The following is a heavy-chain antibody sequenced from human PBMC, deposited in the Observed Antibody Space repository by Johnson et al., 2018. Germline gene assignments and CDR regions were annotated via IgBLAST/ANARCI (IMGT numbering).Heavy chain of an antibody. CDR2: IIPIFGTA. D-gene: IGHD5-12*01. CDR3: ARDPAATTSPYYYYYMDV. V-gene: IGHV1-69*06. J-gene: IGHJ6*03. CDR1: GGTFSSYT. Sequence: QVQLVQSGAEVKKPGSSVKVSCKASGGTFSSYTISWVRQAPGQGLEWMGGIIPIFGTANYAQQFQGRVTMTRNTSISTAYMGLSSRRSEDTAGDYCARDPAATTSPYYYYYMDVWGKGTTVTVSS.